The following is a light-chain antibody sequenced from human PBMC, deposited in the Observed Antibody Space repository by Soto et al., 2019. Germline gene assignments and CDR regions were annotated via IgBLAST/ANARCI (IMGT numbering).Light chain of an antibody. V-gene: IGKV3-11*01. CDR1: QSVSSN. CDR3: EARSNSPGR. Sequence: IMLTQSAATLSVSTGEKATLSCRASQSVSSNLAWYQQKPGQSPRLLISEASNRATGIPARFSGSGSETDFRLTLCRVKAEACAVYFCEARSNSPGRVGEGTKVDI. J-gene: IGKJ1*01. CDR2: EAS.